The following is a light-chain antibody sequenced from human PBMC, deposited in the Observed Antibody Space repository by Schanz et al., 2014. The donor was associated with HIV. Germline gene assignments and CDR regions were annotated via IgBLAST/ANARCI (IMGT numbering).Light chain of an antibody. CDR3: QQYGSSPRT. CDR2: SAS. CDR1: QSVSTNS. J-gene: IGKJ4*01. Sequence: EIVLTQSPVILSLSPGERASLSCRASQSVSTNSLGWYQQKRGQVPRLLIYSASRRANGIPDRFSGSGSGTDFTLTISRLEPEDFAVYYCQQYGSSPRTFGGGTKVEIK. V-gene: IGKV3-20*01.